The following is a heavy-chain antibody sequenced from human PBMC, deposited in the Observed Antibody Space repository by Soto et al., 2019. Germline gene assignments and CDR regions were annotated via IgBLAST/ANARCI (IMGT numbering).Heavy chain of an antibody. D-gene: IGHD3-10*01. CDR1: GFVFSDHD. J-gene: IGHJ4*02. Sequence: GGSLRLSCAASGFVFSDHDMHWVRQVPGKGLEWVSEIGVAGDTYYPDSVKGRFTISRENARKTLYLQMTSLRVGDTTTYYCVRDRYYGSGSLFENWGQGTPVTVSS. CDR3: VRDRYYGSGSLFEN. CDR2: IGVAGDT. V-gene: IGHV3-13*01.